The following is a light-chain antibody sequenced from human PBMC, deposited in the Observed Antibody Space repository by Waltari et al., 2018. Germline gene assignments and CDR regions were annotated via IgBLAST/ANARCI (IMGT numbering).Light chain of an antibody. J-gene: IGKJ5*01. Sequence: EIVLTQSPDFQSVTPKEKGTITCRASQSIGRSLHWDQREPGPSPTPLIKYASQSISWVPSRFSGSGSGTDFTLTITSLEAEDAATYCCHQSSKLPITFGQGTRLEI. CDR3: HQSSKLPIT. CDR2: YAS. CDR1: QSIGRS. V-gene: IGKV6-21*02.